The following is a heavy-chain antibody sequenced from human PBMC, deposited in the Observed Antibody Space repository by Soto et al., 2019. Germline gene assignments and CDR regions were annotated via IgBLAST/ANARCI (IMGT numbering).Heavy chain of an antibody. CDR2: MNPNSGNT. J-gene: IGHJ5*02. V-gene: IGHV1-8*01. D-gene: IGHD2-15*01. CDR3: ARGRYCSGGSCYSTNWFEP. Sequence: GASVKVSCKASGYTFTSYDINWVRQATGQGLEWMGWMNPNSGNTGYAQKFQGRVTMTRNTSISTAYMELSSLRSEDTAVYYCARGRYCSGGSCYSTNWFEPWGQGTLVTVSS. CDR1: GYTFTSYD.